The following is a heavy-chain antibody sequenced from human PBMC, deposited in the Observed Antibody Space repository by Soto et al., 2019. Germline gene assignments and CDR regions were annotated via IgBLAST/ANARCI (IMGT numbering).Heavy chain of an antibody. CDR1: GYTFTSFD. Sequence: QVQLVQSGAEVKKPGASVKVSCKTSGYTFTSFDINWVRQATGQGLEWMGWMNPNSGNTGYAQKFQGRVTMTRNTSKSTAYMELSSLRSEDTAVYYCARAYTWGVAVAGMWGQGTLVTVSS. D-gene: IGHD6-19*01. J-gene: IGHJ4*02. CDR3: ARAYTWGVAVAGM. V-gene: IGHV1-8*01. CDR2: MNPNSGNT.